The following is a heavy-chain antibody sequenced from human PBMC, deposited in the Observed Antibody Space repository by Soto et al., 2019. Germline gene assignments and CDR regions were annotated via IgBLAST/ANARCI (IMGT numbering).Heavy chain of an antibody. CDR2: IYSGGST. D-gene: IGHD6-13*01. J-gene: IGHJ3*02. CDR3: ARDQDSGSWYGGAFDI. V-gene: IGHV3-66*01. Sequence: GGSLRLSCAASGFTVSSNYMSWVRQAPGKGLEWVSVIYSGGSTYYADSVKGRFTISRDNSKNTLYLQMNSLRAEDTSVYYCARDQDSGSWYGGAFDIWCQGTMVTVSS. CDR1: GFTVSSNY.